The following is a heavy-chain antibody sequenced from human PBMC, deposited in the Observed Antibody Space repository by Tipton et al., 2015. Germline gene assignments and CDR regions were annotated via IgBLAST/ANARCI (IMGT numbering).Heavy chain of an antibody. J-gene: IGHJ6*02. D-gene: IGHD3-3*01. CDR1: GGSVRSGSYY. Sequence: TLSLTCTISGGSVRSGSYYCTWIRQHPGKGLEWIGYIYYSETTNYNPSLKSRVTMSVDTSKNQFSLKVSSVTAADTAVYYCATSIRLEWYPRVYGIDVWGQGTTVTVSS. CDR3: ATSIRLEWYPRVYGIDV. CDR2: IYYSETT. V-gene: IGHV4-61*01.